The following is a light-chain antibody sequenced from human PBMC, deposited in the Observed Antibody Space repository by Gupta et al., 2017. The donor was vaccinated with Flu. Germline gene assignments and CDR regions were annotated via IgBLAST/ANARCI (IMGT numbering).Light chain of an antibody. CDR2: GNT. CDR3: QSYDSSLNGRV. CDR1: SSNIGAGYD. Sequence: QSVLTQPPSVSGAPGQRVTISCTGTSSNIGAGYDVHWYQQLPGTAPQLLIYGNTKRPSGVPDRFSGSKSDTSASLAISGLQAEDEADYFCQSYDSSLNGRVFGTGTEVTVL. J-gene: IGLJ1*01. V-gene: IGLV1-40*01.